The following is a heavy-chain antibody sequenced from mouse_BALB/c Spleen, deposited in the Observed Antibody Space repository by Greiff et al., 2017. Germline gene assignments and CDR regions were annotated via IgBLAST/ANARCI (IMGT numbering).Heavy chain of an antibody. V-gene: IGHV1-14*01. J-gene: IGHJ4*01. CDR1: GYTFTSYV. Sequence: EVQLQQSGPELVKPGASVKMSCKASGYTFTSYVMHWVKQKPGQGLEWIGYINPYNDGTKYNEKFKGKATLTSDESSSTAYMELSSLTSEDSAVYYCARGLTGTGYYAMDYWGQGTSVTVSS. CDR3: ARGLTGTGYYAMDY. CDR2: INPYNDGT. D-gene: IGHD4-1*01.